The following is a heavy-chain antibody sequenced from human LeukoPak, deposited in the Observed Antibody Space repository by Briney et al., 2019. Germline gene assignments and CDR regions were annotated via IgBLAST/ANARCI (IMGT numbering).Heavy chain of an antibody. D-gene: IGHD4-17*01. CDR2: ITTYSSYI. J-gene: IGHJ4*02. V-gene: IGHV3-21*01. CDR1: GFTFSSYD. CDR3: ARDRSNGDYAFDY. Sequence: GGSLRLSCTASGFTFSSYDMSWVRQAPGKGLEWVSSITTYSSYIHYADSVKGRFTISRDNAKNSLYLQMNSLRAEDTAVYYCARDRSNGDYAFDYWGQGALVTVS.